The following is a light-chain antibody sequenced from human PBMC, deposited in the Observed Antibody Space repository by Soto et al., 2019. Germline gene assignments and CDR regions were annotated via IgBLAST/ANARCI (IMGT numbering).Light chain of an antibody. V-gene: IGKV3-11*01. CDR1: QSVSSY. CDR3: QQRSNWPPVT. CDR2: DAS. Sequence: EIVLTQSPATLSLSPGERATLSCRASQSVSSYLAWYQQKPGQAPRLLIYDASNRATGIPARFSGSGSGTDYTLTISSLNPDDVAIYYCQQRSNWPPVTFGGGTKVEIK. J-gene: IGKJ4*01.